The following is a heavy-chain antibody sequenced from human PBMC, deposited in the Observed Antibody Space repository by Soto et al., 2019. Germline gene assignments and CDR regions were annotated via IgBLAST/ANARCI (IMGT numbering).Heavy chain of an antibody. CDR1: GCSISSYY. CDR3: ARLTTVTTFSFLWSYMDI. V-gene: IGHV4-59*08. J-gene: IGHJ6*03. D-gene: IGHD4-17*01. Sequence: PSETLSLTCTVSGCSISSYYWSWIRQPPGKGLEWIGYIYYSGSTNYNPSLKSRVTISVDTSKNQFSLKLSSVTAADTAVYYCARLTTVTTFSFLWSYMDIWAKGTTVTVSS. CDR2: IYYSGST.